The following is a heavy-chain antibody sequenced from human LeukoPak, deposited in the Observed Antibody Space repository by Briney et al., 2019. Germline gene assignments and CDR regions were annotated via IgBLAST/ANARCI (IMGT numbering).Heavy chain of an antibody. CDR3: AKDLLARITYCSSTSCYVDYYGMDV. J-gene: IGHJ6*02. D-gene: IGHD2-2*01. Sequence: GRSLRLSCAASGFTFSSYGMHWVRQAPSKGLEWVAVISYDGSNKYYADSVKGRFTISRDNSKNTLYLQMNSLRAEDTAVYYCAKDLLARITYCSSTSCYVDYYGMDVWGQGTTVTVSS. CDR2: ISYDGSNK. V-gene: IGHV3-30*18. CDR1: GFTFSSYG.